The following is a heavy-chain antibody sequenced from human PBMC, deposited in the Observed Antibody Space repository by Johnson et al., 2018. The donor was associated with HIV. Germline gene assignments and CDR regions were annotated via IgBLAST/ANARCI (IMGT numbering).Heavy chain of an antibody. CDR1: GFTFSSYG. CDR3: AREVVLRGAFDI. J-gene: IGHJ3*02. Sequence: QVQVVESGGGVVQPGRSLRLSCAASGFTFSSYGMHWVRQAPGKGLEWVAVIWYDGSNKYYADSVKGRFNISRDNSKKPLYLQMNSLRAEDTAVYYCAREVVLRGAFDIWGQGTMFTVSS. D-gene: IGHD2/OR15-2a*01. V-gene: IGHV3-33*01. CDR2: IWYDGSNK.